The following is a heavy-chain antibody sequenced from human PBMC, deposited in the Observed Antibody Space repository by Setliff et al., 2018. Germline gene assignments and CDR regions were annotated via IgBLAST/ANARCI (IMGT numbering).Heavy chain of an antibody. Sequence: SETLSLTCTVSGGSISSGDYYWSWIRQPPGKGLEWIGEINRSGSTNYNPSLKSRVTMSIDTSKNQFSLKLSSVTAADTAVYYCARESRYYYDNLGTLDYWGQGTLVTVSS. CDR1: GGSISSGDYY. CDR2: INRSGST. V-gene: IGHV4-30-4*08. CDR3: ARESRYYYDNLGTLDY. J-gene: IGHJ4*02. D-gene: IGHD3-22*01.